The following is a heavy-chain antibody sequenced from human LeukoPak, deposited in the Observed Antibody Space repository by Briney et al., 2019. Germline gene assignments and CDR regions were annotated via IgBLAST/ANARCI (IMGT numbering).Heavy chain of an antibody. CDR2: IHYSGST. Sequence: SETLSLTCTVSGGSISSYYWSWIRQPPGKGLEWIGYIHYSGSTNYNPSLKSRVTISVDTSKNQFSLKLSSVTAADTAVYYCARFPKQQLVGWFDPWGQGTLVTVSS. CDR3: ARFPKQQLVGWFDP. J-gene: IGHJ5*02. D-gene: IGHD6-13*01. V-gene: IGHV4-59*01. CDR1: GGSISSYY.